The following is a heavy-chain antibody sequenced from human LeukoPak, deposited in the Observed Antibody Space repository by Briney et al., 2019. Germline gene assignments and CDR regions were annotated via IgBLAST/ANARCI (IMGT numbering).Heavy chain of an antibody. J-gene: IGHJ6*04. V-gene: IGHV3-48*03. CDR3: AELGITMIGGV. Sequence: GGALRLSCAASVFTFSSYEMNWVRQAPGKGREWGSYISSSGSTIYYADSVKGRFTISRDNAKNSLYLQMNSLRAEDTAVYYCAELGITMIGGVWGKGTTVTISS. D-gene: IGHD3-10*02. CDR1: VFTFSSYE. CDR2: ISSSGSTI.